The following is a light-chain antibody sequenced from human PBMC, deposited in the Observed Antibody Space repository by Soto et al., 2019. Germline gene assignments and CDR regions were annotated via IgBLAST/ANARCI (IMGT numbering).Light chain of an antibody. CDR3: QSYDSSLSAWV. CDR1: YSNSGAGYD. J-gene: IGLJ3*02. V-gene: IGLV1-40*01. CDR2: GNN. Sequence: QAVVTQPASVSGAPGQRVTISCTGSYSNSGAGYDVHWYQQLPGAAPKLLINGNNNRPSGVPDRFSGSKSGTSASLAITGLQAEDEAEYYCQSYDSSLSAWVFGGGTKLTVL.